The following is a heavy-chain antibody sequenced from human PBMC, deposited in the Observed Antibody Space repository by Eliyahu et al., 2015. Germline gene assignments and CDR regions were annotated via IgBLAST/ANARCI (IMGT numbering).Heavy chain of an antibody. CDR1: GYTFTAYY. Sequence: QVQLVQSGAEVKKPGASVKVSCKASGYTFTAYYIHWVRQAPGQGLXWMGXTNPNNGXTNYAQKFQGRVTMTRDPSISTAYMDLSRLGSDDTAVYYCARTYGDYQGHALDVWGQGTMVTVSS. D-gene: IGHD4-17*01. CDR2: TNPNNGXT. CDR3: ARTYGDYQGHALDV. J-gene: IGHJ3*01. V-gene: IGHV1-2*02.